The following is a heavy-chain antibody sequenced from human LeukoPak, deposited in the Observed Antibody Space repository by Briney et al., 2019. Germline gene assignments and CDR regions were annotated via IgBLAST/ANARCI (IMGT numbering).Heavy chain of an antibody. CDR3: ARDYCSGGSCYDHNWFDP. D-gene: IGHD2-15*01. Sequence: ASVKVSCKASGYTFTSYGISWVRQAPGQRLEWMGWISAYNGNTNYAQKLQGRVTMTTDTSTSTAYMELRSLRSDDTAVYYCARDYCSGGSCYDHNWFDPWGQGTLVTVSS. CDR2: ISAYNGNT. CDR1: GYTFTSYG. J-gene: IGHJ5*02. V-gene: IGHV1-18*01.